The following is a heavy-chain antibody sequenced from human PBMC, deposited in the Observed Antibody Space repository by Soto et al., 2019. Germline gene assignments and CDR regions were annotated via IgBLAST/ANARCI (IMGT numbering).Heavy chain of an antibody. J-gene: IGHJ5*02. Sequence: SETLSFTCIVSVGSISSGGYFLSWIRQHPGKGLEWIGYIYYSGSTYYKPSLKSRVDISLDTSKNQFSLKVSSVTAPDTAMYYCVRGNLDQQLVSNCFDPWGQGPLVTVS. CDR2: IYYSGST. CDR1: VGSISSGGYF. D-gene: IGHD6-13*01. CDR3: VRGNLDQQLVSNCFDP. V-gene: IGHV4-31*03.